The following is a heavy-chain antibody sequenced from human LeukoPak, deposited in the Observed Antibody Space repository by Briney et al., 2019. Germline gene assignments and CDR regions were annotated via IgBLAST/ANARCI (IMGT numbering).Heavy chain of an antibody. V-gene: IGHV3-48*01. CDR2: IGTSSTTI. J-gene: IGHJ6*03. Sequence: GGSLRLSCAASGFTFSSYTMNWVRQPPGKGLEWVSNIGTSSTTIYYADSVKGRFTISRDNAENSLYLQMNSLRADDTAAYYCARFAAGGSYYYYMDVWGKGTTVTVSS. CDR3: ARFAAGGSYYYYMDV. D-gene: IGHD6-25*01. CDR1: GFTFSSYT.